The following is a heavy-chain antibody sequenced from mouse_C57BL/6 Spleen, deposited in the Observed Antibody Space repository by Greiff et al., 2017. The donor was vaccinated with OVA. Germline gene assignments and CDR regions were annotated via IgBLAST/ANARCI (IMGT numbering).Heavy chain of an antibody. CDR3: SINDDYRYYCAMDD. CDR2: INPNNGGT. D-gene: IGHD2-3*01. V-gene: IGHV1-18*01. Sequence: EVQLQESGPELVKPGASVKIPCKASGYTFTDYNLDWVKQSHGKSLEWIGDINPNNGGTIYNQKFKGKATLTVDKSSSTAYMELRSLTSEDTAVYYGSINDDYRYYCAMDDWGQGTSLTVSS. J-gene: IGHJ4*01. CDR1: GYTFTDYN.